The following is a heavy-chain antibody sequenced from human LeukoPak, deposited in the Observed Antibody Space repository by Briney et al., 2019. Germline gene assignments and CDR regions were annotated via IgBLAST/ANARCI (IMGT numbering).Heavy chain of an antibody. Sequence: PSETLSLTCTVSGYSISSGYYWGWIRQPPGKGLEWIGSIYHSGSTYYNPSLKSRVTISVDKSKNQFSLKLSSVTAADTAVYYCARTSSVGPTYYDILTGPNVRWGQGTLVTVSS. CDR1: GYSISSGYY. J-gene: IGHJ4*02. CDR3: ARTSSVGPTYYDILTGPNVR. CDR2: IYHSGST. V-gene: IGHV4-38-2*02. D-gene: IGHD3-9*01.